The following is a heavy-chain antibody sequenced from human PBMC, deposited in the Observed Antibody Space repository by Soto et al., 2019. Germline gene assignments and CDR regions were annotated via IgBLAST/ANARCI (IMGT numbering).Heavy chain of an antibody. Sequence: LSLTCSVSGGSVSSGTYSWSWIRQPPGKGLEWIGYIYHSGSTYYNPSLKSRVTISVDRSKNQFSLKLSSVTAADTAVYYCARDRGFWSGFSWFDPWGQGTLVTVSS. CDR2: IYHSGST. CDR1: GGSVSSGTYS. D-gene: IGHD3-3*01. J-gene: IGHJ5*02. V-gene: IGHV4-30-2*01. CDR3: ARDRGFWSGFSWFDP.